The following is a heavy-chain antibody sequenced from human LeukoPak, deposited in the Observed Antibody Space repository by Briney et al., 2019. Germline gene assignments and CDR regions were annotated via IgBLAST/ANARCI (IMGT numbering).Heavy chain of an antibody. CDR1: GGSISGYY. V-gene: IGHV4-59*08. D-gene: IGHD6-13*01. CDR2: IYYSGST. J-gene: IGHJ4*02. Sequence: KTSETLSLTCSVSGGSISGYYWSWIRQPPGKGLEWIGYIYYSGSTSYNPSLKSRVTISVDTSKNQFSLKLSSVTAADTAVYYCASGIAAAANYWGQGTLVTVSS. CDR3: ASGIAAAANY.